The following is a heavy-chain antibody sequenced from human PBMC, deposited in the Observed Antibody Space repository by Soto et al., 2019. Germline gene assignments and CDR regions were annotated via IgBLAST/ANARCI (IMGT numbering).Heavy chain of an antibody. V-gene: IGHV4-61*08. Sequence: PSDTLSLTFTVSGSAVTSGDYYWNWIRQPPGKGLEWIGYIYNIGSTNYNPSLKSRVTISVDTSNNQFSLTLTSVTAADTAVYSCARDGEVWGQGTLFTVSS. J-gene: IGHJ4*02. CDR1: GSAVTSGDYY. D-gene: IGHD3-3*01. CDR2: IYNIGST. CDR3: ARDGEV.